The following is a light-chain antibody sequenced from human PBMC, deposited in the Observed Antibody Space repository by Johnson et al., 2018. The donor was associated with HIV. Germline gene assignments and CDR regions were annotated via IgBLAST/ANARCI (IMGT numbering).Light chain of an antibody. CDR3: RTWDSSLSAYV. Sequence: QSVLTQPPSVSAAPGQKVTISCSGSSSNIGNNYVSWYQQFPGTAPKLLIYANNKRPSGIPDRFSGSKSGTSATLGITGLQTGDEADYYCRTWDSSLSAYVFGTGTKVTVL. J-gene: IGLJ1*01. CDR2: ANN. CDR1: SSNIGNNY. V-gene: IGLV1-51*01.